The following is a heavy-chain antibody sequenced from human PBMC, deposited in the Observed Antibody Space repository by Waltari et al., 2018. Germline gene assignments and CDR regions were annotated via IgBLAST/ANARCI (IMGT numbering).Heavy chain of an antibody. CDR2: IYYSGST. V-gene: IGHV4-59*01. CDR1: GGSISSYY. D-gene: IGHD5-12*01. CDR3: ARDGRDGYNYYWFDP. Sequence: QVQLQESGPGLVKPSETLSLTCTVSGGSISSYYWSWIRQPPGKGLEWIGYIYYSGSTNYNPSLKSRVTISVDTSKNQFSLKLSSVTAADTAVYYCARDGRDGYNYYWFDPWGQGTLVTVSS. J-gene: IGHJ5*02.